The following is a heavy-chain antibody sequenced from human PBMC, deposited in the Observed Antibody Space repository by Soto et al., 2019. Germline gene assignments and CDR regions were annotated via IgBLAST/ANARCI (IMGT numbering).Heavy chain of an antibody. V-gene: IGHV1-69*13. J-gene: IGHJ6*02. D-gene: IGHD2-2*01. CDR2: VIPIFGTA. CDR3: ASRGGCSSTSCYGSYGMDV. Sequence: SVKVSCKASGGTFSIYAISWVLRSRLRGLEWMGGVIPIFGTANYAQKFQGRVTITADESTSTAYMELSSLRSEDTAVYYCASRGGCSSTSCYGSYGMDVWGQGTTVTVSS. CDR1: GGTFSIYA.